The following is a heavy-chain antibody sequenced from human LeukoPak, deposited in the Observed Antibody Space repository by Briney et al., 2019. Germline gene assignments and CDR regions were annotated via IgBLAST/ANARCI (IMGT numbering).Heavy chain of an antibody. CDR1: GFTFDDYA. D-gene: IGHD3-3*01. CDR3: ARGPDFWSGSLRYWYFDL. J-gene: IGHJ2*01. V-gene: IGHV3-9*01. CDR2: ISWNSGSI. Sequence: PGGSLRLSCAASGFTFDDYAMHWVRQAPGKGLEWVSGISWNSGSIGYADSVKGRFTISRDNAKNSLYLQMNSLRAEDTAVYYCARGPDFWSGSLRYWYFDLWGRGTLVTVSS.